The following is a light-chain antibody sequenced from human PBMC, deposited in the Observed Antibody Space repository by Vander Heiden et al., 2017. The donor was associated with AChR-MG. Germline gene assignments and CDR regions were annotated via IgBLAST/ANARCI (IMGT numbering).Light chain of an antibody. Sequence: DIQMTQSPSSLSASVGDRVTITCRASQSISSYLNWYQQKPGKAPKLLIYAASSLQSGVPSRFSGSGSGTDFTLTISRLQPEDFATYYCQQRDSTPWTFGQGTKVELK. CDR1: QSISSY. CDR3: QQRDSTPWT. CDR2: AAS. V-gene: IGKV1-39*01. J-gene: IGKJ1*01.